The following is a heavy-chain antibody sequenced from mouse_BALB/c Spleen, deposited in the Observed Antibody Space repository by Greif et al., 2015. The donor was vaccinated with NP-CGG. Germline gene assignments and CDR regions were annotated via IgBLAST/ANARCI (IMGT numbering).Heavy chain of an antibody. CDR2: INPSTGYT. D-gene: IGHD1-1*01. Sequence: VKLMDSGAGLAKPGASVKMSCKASGYTFTSYWMHWVKQRPGQGLEWIGYINPSTGYTEYNQKFKDKATLTADKSSSTAYMQLSSLTSEDSAVYYCARGDYYGSSYAMDYWGQGTSVTVSS. CDR3: ARGDYYGSSYAMDY. CDR1: GYTFTSYW. J-gene: IGHJ4*01. V-gene: IGHV1-7*01.